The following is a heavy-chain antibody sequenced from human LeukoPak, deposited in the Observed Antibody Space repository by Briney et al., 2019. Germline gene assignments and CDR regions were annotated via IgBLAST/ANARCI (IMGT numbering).Heavy chain of an antibody. J-gene: IGHJ6*03. CDR1: GFTFSSYS. D-gene: IGHD5-18*01. CDR3: ASPTSYSYGYYYYYYMDV. V-gene: IGHV3-48*04. Sequence: GGSLRLSCAASGFTFSSYSMNWVRQAPGKGLEWVSYISSSSSTIYYADSVKGRFTISRDNAKNSLYLQMNSLRAEDTAVYYCASPTSYSYGYYYYYYMDVWGKGTTVTVSS. CDR2: ISSSSSTI.